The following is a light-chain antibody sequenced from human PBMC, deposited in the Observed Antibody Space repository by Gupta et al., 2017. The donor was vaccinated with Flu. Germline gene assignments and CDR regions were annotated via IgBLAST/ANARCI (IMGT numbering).Light chain of an antibody. Sequence: QSALTQPASVSGSPGQSITISCTGTSSDIASYNYVSWYQQHPGKAPKLLIYDVTNRPSGISNRFSGSKSGDTASLTISGLQGEDEADYYCSSCTSSTTLVFGGGTKLTV. CDR1: SSDIASYNY. J-gene: IGLJ2*01. CDR3: SSCTSSTTLV. CDR2: DVT. V-gene: IGLV2-14*01.